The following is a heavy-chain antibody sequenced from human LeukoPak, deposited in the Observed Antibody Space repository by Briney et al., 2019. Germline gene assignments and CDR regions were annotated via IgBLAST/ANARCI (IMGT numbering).Heavy chain of an antibody. CDR1: GYSISSGYY. V-gene: IGHV4-38-2*01. J-gene: IGHJ6*03. D-gene: IGHD3-22*01. CDR3: ARKTYYYDSSGYYPYYYYYYMDV. CDR2: FYHSGST. Sequence: SETLSLTCAVSGYSISSGYYWGWIRQPPGKGLQWIGTFYHSGSTYYNPSLKSRVTISVDTSKNQFSLKLSSVTAADTAVYYCARKTYYYDSSGYYPYYYYYYMDVWGKGTTVTVSS.